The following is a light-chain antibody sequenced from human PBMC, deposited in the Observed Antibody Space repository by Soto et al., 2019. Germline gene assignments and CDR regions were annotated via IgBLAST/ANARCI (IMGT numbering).Light chain of an antibody. CDR1: SNDVGGYNY. CDR3: SSYTGSSTPPYV. CDR2: EVS. V-gene: IGLV2-14*01. Sequence: QSALTQPASVSGSPGQSITISCTGTSNDVGGYNYVSWYQQHPGKAPKLMIYEVSNRPSGVSNRFSGSKSSNTASLTISGLQAEDEADYYCSSYTGSSTPPYVLGTGTKLTVL. J-gene: IGLJ1*01.